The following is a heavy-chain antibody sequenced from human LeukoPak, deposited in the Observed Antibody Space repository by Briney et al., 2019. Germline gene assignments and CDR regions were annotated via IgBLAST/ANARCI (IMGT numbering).Heavy chain of an antibody. J-gene: IGHJ4*02. CDR1: GFTFSSYS. CDR3: ARGRVVRGYYFDY. CDR2: ISSSSSYI. Sequence: GGSLRLSCAASGFTFSSYSMNWVRQAPGKGLEWVSSISSSSSYIYYADSVKGRFTISRDNAKNSLYLQMNSLRAEDTAVYYCARGRVVRGYYFDYWAQGTLVTVSS. V-gene: IGHV3-21*01. D-gene: IGHD3-3*01.